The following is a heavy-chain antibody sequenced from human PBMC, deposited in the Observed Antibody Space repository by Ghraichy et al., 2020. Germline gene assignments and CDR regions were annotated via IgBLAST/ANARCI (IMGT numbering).Heavy chain of an antibody. D-gene: IGHD1-14*01. CDR2: MNQDGGQV. CDR1: GFSFTTSW. Sequence: GGSLRLSCAASGFSFTTSWMTWVRQTPGKGLEWVASMNQDGGQVYYVDSVKGRFTIARDNAKNSVYLQMYSLRAEDTAVYYCARDPENAALDYWGQGTRVTVSS. CDR3: ARDPENAALDY. V-gene: IGHV3-7*03. J-gene: IGHJ4*02.